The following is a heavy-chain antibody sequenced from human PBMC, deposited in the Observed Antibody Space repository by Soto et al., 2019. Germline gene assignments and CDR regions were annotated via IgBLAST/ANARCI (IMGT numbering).Heavy chain of an antibody. J-gene: IGHJ4*02. CDR2: IYYSGST. CDR1: GGSISSYY. V-gene: IGHV4-59*08. CDR3: ARHEYPRKSTNFDY. Sequence: PSETLSLTCTVSGGSISSYYWSWIRQPPGKGLEWIGYIYYSGSTNYNPSLKSRVTISVDTSKNQFSLKLSSVTAADTAVYYCARHEYPRKSTNFDYWGQGTLVTVSS.